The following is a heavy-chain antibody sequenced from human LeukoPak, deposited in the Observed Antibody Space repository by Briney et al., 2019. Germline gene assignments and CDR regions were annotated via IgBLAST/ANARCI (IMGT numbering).Heavy chain of an antibody. D-gene: IGHD3-10*01. Sequence: ASVKVSCKCSGYTFTSYGIGWVRQAPGQGLGWKGWISAYNGNTNYAQKLQGRVTMTTDTYTSTAYMELRSMRSDDTAVYYCARDRGEWLGDYWGQGTLVTVSS. J-gene: IGHJ4*02. V-gene: IGHV1-18*01. CDR2: ISAYNGNT. CDR3: ARDRGEWLGDY. CDR1: GYTFTSYG.